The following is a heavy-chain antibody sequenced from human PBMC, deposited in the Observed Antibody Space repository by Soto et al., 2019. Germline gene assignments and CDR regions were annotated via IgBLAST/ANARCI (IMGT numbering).Heavy chain of an antibody. Sequence: GASVKVSCKASGYNFVAYYMHWVRQAPGQGLEWMGWINPSSGATNFAERFQGRVTMTSDTSISTFYMEIKRLNSDDTAVYFCAKDRNYGDYGYKFDYWGQGTLVTVSS. CDR2: INPSSGAT. CDR3: AKDRNYGDYGYKFDY. CDR1: GYNFVAYY. J-gene: IGHJ4*02. D-gene: IGHD4-17*01. V-gene: IGHV1-2*02.